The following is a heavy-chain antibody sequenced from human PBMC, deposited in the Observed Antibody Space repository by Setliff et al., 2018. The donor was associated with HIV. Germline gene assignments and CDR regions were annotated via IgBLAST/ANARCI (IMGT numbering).Heavy chain of an antibody. CDR1: GDSISGQY. Sequence: PSETLSLTCTVSGDSISGQYWSWIRQPAGKGLEWIGRIHSTGSTHYNPSLESRVTMSVDTSKNQFSLQLSSVTAADTAVYYCAKILTGYYIDYWGQGTLVTVSS. J-gene: IGHJ4*02. CDR2: IHSTGST. CDR3: AKILTGYYIDY. D-gene: IGHD3-9*01. V-gene: IGHV4-4*07.